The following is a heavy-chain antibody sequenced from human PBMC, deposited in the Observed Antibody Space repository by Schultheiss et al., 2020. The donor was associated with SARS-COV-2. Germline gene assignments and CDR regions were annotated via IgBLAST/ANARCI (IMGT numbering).Heavy chain of an antibody. Sequence: GSLKISCAASGFTFSSYGMGWVRQAPGKGLEWVSAISGSGGSTYYADSVKGRFTISRDNLKNTVYLQMNSLRGDDTAVYYCARAPWIQLWPLGYWGQGTLVTVSS. CDR1: GFTFSSYG. CDR3: ARAPWIQLWPLGY. V-gene: IGHV3-23*01. J-gene: IGHJ4*02. CDR2: ISGSGGST. D-gene: IGHD5-18*01.